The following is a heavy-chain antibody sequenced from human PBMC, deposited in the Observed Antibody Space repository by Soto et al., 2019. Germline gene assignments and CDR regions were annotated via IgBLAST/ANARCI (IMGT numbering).Heavy chain of an antibody. CDR1: GGSISSGGYY. CDR3: ARDLLGYCTNGVCSPGQYDAFDI. CDR2: IYYSGST. J-gene: IGHJ3*02. V-gene: IGHV4-31*03. Sequence: QVQLQESGPGLVKPSQTLSLTCTVSGGSISSGGYYWSWIRQHPGKGLEWIGYIYYSGSTYYNPSLKSRVIISVDTSKNQFSLKLSSVAAADTAVYYCARDLLGYCTNGVCSPGQYDAFDIWGQGTMVTVSS. D-gene: IGHD2-8*01.